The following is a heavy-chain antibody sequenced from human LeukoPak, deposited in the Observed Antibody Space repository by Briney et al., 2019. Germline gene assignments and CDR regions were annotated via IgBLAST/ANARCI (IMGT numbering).Heavy chain of an antibody. CDR2: IYYSGST. Sequence: PSETLSLTCAVYGGSFSGYYWSWIRQPPGKGLEWIGYIYYSGSTNYNPSLKSRVTISVDTSKNQFSLKVSSVTAADTAVYYCAGSSSWYNYWGQGTLVTVSS. D-gene: IGHD6-13*01. CDR1: GGSFSGYY. CDR3: AGSSSWYNY. J-gene: IGHJ4*02. V-gene: IGHV4-59*01.